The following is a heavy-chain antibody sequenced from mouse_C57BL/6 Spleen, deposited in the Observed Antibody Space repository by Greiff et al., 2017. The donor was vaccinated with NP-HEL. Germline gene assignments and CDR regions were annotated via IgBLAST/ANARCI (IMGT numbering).Heavy chain of an antibody. CDR2: INPNYGTT. D-gene: IGHD1-1*01. V-gene: IGHV1-39*01. CDR3: AREDITTVVASGFDY. J-gene: IGHJ2*01. Sequence: VQLQQSGPELVKPGASVTISCKASGYSFTDYNMNWVKQSNGKSLEWIGVINPNYGTTSYNPKFKGKATLTVDQSSSTAYMQLNSLTSEDSAVYYCAREDITTVVASGFDYWGQGTTLTVSS. CDR1: GYSFTDYN.